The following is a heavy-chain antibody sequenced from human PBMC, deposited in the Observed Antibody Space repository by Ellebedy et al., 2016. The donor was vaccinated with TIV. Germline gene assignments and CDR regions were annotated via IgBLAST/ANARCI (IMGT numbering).Heavy chain of an antibody. CDR1: GYTFTSYF. D-gene: IGHD6-19*01. Sequence: AASVKVSCKASGYTFTSYFMHWLRQAPGQGLEWMGIINPSGGSTTYAQKLQGRVTMTRDTSTSTVYMELSSLRSEDTAVYYCARARSSGRLHTPDYWGQGTLVTVSS. CDR3: ARARSSGRLHTPDY. J-gene: IGHJ4*02. V-gene: IGHV1-46*04. CDR2: INPSGGST.